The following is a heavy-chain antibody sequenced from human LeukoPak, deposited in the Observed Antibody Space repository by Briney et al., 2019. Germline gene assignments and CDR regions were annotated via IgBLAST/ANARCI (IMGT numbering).Heavy chain of an antibody. Sequence: PSETLSLTCAVYGGSFSGYYWSWIRQPPGKGLEWIGEVNHSGSTKYSPSLKSRVTISVDTSKNQFSLKLSSVTAADTAVYYCARHEWKEQRGFDPWGQGTLVTVSS. J-gene: IGHJ5*02. D-gene: IGHD6-25*01. V-gene: IGHV4-34*01. CDR1: GGSFSGYY. CDR2: VNHSGST. CDR3: ARHEWKEQRGFDP.